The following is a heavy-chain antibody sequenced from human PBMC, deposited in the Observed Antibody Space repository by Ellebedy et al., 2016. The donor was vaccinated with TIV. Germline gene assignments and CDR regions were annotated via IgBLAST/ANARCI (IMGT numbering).Heavy chain of an antibody. D-gene: IGHD1-26*01. CDR2: ISTYNANT. CDR1: GYAFTSYG. CDR3: GREGHSGSYYPLY. J-gene: IGHJ4*02. Sequence: AASVKVSCKASGYAFTSYGISWVRPAPGQGLEGMGWISTYNANTKYAQTFQDRVTMNTDISTSTAYMELRSLRSDETAVYYCGREGHSGSYYPLYWGQGTLVTVSS. V-gene: IGHV1-18*04.